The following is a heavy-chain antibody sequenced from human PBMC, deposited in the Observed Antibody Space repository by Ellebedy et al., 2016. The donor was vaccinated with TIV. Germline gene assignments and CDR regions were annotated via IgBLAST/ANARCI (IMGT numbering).Heavy chain of an antibody. CDR1: GFTFENYT. V-gene: IGHV3-9*01. J-gene: IGHJ4*02. CDR3: ARDLRITARDYYLDY. D-gene: IGHD6-6*01. Sequence: SLKISCAASGFTFENYTMHWVRQAPGKGLEWVSGISWDSVTIGCADSVKGRFSMSRDNAKNSLYLQMNRLRADDTAFYYCARDLRITARDYYLDYWGQGTLVTVSS. CDR2: ISWDSVTI.